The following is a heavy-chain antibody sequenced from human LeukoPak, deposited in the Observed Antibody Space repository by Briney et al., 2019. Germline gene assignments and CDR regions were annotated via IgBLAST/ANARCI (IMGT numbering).Heavy chain of an antibody. CDR2: INSDGFSI. V-gene: IGHV3-74*01. D-gene: IGHD2-21*02. J-gene: IGHJ5*02. CDR1: GFSFSAYW. CDR3: ARALGSTYCGGDCSNPNANWFDP. Sequence: PGGSLRLSCAASGFSFSAYWMHWVRQAPGKGLVWVSRINSDGFSIAYADSVKGRFTISRDNAKNTLYLHMNSLRAEDTAVYYCARALGSTYCGGDCSNPNANWFDPWGQGTLVTVSS.